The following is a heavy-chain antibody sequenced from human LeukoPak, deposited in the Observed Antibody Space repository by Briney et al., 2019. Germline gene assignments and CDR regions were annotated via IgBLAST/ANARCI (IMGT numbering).Heavy chain of an antibody. D-gene: IGHD1-26*01. CDR1: GYTFTSYD. CDR3: ATIREIDANYYYMDV. J-gene: IGHJ6*03. CDR2: MNPNSGNT. V-gene: IGHV1-8*01. Sequence: ASVKVSCKASGYTFTSYDINWVRQATGQGLEWMVWMNPNSGNTGYAQKFQGRVTMTRNTSISTAYMELSSLRSEDTAVYYCATIREIDANYYYMDVWGKGTTVTISS.